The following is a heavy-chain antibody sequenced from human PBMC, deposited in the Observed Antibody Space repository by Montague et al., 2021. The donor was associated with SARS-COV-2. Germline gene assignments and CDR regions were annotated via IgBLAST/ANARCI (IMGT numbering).Heavy chain of an antibody. CDR1: GSSLSTSGMC. CDR2: XXWDDDK. V-gene: IGHV2-70*01. D-gene: IGHD6-19*01. Sequence: PALVKPTQTLTLTCTFSGSSLSTSGMCVSWIRQPPGKALEWLALXXWDDDKYYSTSLKTRLTISKDTSKNQVVLTMTNMDPVDTATYFCARIASSGWFERGEYYFDYWGQGTLVTVSS. CDR3: ARIASSGWFERGEYYFDY. J-gene: IGHJ4*02.